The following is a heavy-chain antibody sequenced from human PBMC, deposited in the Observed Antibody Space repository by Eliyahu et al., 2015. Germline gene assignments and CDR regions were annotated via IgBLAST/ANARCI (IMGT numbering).Heavy chain of an antibody. D-gene: IGHD3-10*01. CDR3: ARDQGSGPDHHYYG. V-gene: IGHV6-1*01. J-gene: IGHJ6*01. Sequence: QVQLRQSGPGLVKPSQTLSLTCAISGDTVSSDSAAWNWIRQSPERGLEWLGRTYYKSRWYNEYAPSVQSRIIIKPETARNQFSLQLQAATPEDTAVYFCARDQGSGPDHHYYG. CDR1: GDTVSSDSAA. CDR2: TYYKSRWYN.